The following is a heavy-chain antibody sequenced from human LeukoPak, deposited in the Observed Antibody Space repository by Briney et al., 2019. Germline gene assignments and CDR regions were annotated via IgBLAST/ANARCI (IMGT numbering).Heavy chain of an antibody. D-gene: IGHD3-10*01. J-gene: IGHJ4*02. CDR3: AKDQGPTGFYFDY. CDR2: ISTSSSYI. Sequence: PGGSLRLSCAASGFTFSSYSMSWVRQAPGKGLEWVSSISTSSSYIYYADSMKGRFTISRDNAKNSLYLQMNSLRAEDTALYYCAKDQGPTGFYFDYWGQGTLVTVSS. V-gene: IGHV3-21*04. CDR1: GFTFSSYS.